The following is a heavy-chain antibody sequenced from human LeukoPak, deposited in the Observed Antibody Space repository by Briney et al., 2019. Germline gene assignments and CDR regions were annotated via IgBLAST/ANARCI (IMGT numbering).Heavy chain of an antibody. CDR2: IRYDGSNK. CDR3: AKDLYASGSYKLGY. CDR1: GFTFSSYG. V-gene: IGHV3-30*02. Sequence: PGGSLRLSCAASGFTFSSYGMHWVRQAPGKGLEWAAFIRYDGSNKYYADSVKGRFTISRDNSKNTLYLQMNSLRAEDTAVYYCAKDLYASGSYKLGYWGPGTLVTVSS. J-gene: IGHJ1*01. D-gene: IGHD3-10*01.